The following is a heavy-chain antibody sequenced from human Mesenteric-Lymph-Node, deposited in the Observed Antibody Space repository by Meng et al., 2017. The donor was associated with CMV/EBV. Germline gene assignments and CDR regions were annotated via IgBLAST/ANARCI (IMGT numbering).Heavy chain of an antibody. CDR1: GFTFSNYG. Sequence: GESLKISCAASGFTFSNYGVHWVRQAPGKGLEWVSSISSSSSYIYYADSVKGRFTISRDNAKNSLYLQMNSLRAEDTALYHCARAGYCSGGSCLPDYWGQGTLVTVSS. J-gene: IGHJ4*02. CDR2: ISSSSSYI. CDR3: ARAGYCSGGSCLPDY. D-gene: IGHD2-15*01. V-gene: IGHV3-21*04.